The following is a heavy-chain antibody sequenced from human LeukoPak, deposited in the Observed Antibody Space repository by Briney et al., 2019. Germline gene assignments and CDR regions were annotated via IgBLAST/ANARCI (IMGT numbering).Heavy chain of an antibody. CDR1: GGSISSGSFY. CDR2: VYHSGST. D-gene: IGHD5-12*01. J-gene: IGHJ4*02. V-gene: IGHV4-30-2*01. CDR3: VRGGGYDIGIDY. Sequence: SQTLSLTCTVSGGSISSGSFYWRWIRQPPGKNLEWIGYVYHSGSTHYNPSLKGRVTMSVDRSKNQFSLKLSSVTAADTAVYYCVRGGGYDIGIDYWGRGILVTVSS.